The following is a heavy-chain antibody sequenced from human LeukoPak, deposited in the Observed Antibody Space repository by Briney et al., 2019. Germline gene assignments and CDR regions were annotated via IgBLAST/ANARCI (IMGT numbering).Heavy chain of an antibody. D-gene: IGHD2-8*02. Sequence: SGESLKISCEGSGYTFSSYWIAWVRQMPGKGLEYMGIIYPGDLDTRYSPSFQGQVTISVDKSISTAYLQWNSLKASDTAMYYCARVVSLTDGMDVWGQGTTVTVSS. CDR2: IYPGDLDT. CDR3: ARVVSLTDGMDV. J-gene: IGHJ6*02. V-gene: IGHV5-51*01. CDR1: GYTFSSYW.